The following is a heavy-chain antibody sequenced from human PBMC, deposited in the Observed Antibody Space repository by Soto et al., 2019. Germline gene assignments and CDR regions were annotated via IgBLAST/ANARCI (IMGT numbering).Heavy chain of an antibody. J-gene: IGHJ4*02. CDR1: GFMFSSYE. D-gene: IGHD3-10*01. V-gene: IGHV3-30*04. CDR2: ISYDGSNK. CDR3: ARSTAWALFGGEDY. Sequence: PGGSLRLSCAASGFMFSSYEVHWVRQAPGKGLEWVALISYDGSNKYYADSVKGRFTISRDNSNSTLFLQMNSLRIEDTATYFCARSTAWALFGGEDYWGQGTLVTVSS.